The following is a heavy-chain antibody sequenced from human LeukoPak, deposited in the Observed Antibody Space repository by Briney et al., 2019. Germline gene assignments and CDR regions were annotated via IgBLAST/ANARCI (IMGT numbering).Heavy chain of an antibody. J-gene: IGHJ4*02. CDR2: ISAYNGNT. CDR3: ASTVPNLNFDY. Sequence: ASVKLSCKASGYTFTSYGISWVRQAPGQGLEWMGWISAYNGNTNYAQKLQGRVTMTTDTSTSTAYMELRSLRSDDTAVYYCASTVPNLNFDYWGQGTLVTVSS. CDR1: GYTFTSYG. V-gene: IGHV1-18*01. D-gene: IGHD4-11*01.